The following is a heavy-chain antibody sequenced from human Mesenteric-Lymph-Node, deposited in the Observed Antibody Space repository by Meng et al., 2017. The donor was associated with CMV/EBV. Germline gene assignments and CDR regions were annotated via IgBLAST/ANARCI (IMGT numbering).Heavy chain of an antibody. CDR3: ARGYYDFWSDYYHHYFDY. CDR1: GFTFRSYS. J-gene: IGHJ4*02. Sequence: GESLKISCVGAGFTFRSYSIHWVRQAPGKGLEWVALISFDGSNQYYADSAKGRFTVSRDNSQNTLYLQMNGLRTEDTAVYYCARGYYDFWSDYYHHYFDYWGQGALVTVSS. V-gene: IGHV3-30*04. CDR2: ISFDGSNQ. D-gene: IGHD3-3*01.